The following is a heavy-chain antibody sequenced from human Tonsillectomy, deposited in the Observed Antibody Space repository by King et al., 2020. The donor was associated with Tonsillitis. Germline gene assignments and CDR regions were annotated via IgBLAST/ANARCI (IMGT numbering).Heavy chain of an antibody. Sequence: QLVQSGGGLVKPGGSLRLSCAASGFTFSSYSMNWVRQAPGKGLEWVSSISSSSSYIYYADSVKGRFTISRDNAKNSLYLQMNSLRAEDTAVYYCARDNGNSSSWSYYYYGMDVWGQGTTVTVSS. V-gene: IGHV3-21*01. CDR2: ISSSSSYI. D-gene: IGHD6-13*01. CDR1: GFTFSSYS. J-gene: IGHJ6*02. CDR3: ARDNGNSSSWSYYYYGMDV.